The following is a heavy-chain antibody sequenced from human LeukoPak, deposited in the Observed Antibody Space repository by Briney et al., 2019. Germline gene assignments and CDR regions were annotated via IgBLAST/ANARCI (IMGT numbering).Heavy chain of an antibody. CDR1: RFTVSAYA. D-gene: IGHD3-10*01. CDR3: AARKVRGVWFYLDY. J-gene: IGHJ4*02. Sequence: GGSLRLSCAASRFTVSAYAMAWVRQAPGQGLEWVSTIYDDNTYYADSVKGRFAISTDNSKNTPYLQMNSLRVEDTAVYFCAARKVRGVWFYLDYWGQGNLVTVSS. CDR2: IYDDNT. V-gene: IGHV3-23*01.